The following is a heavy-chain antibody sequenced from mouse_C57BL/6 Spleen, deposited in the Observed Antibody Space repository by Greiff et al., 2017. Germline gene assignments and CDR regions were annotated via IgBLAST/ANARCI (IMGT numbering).Heavy chain of an antibody. J-gene: IGHJ2*01. CDR3: ARSWLCGD. Sequence: EVQLQESGAELVKPGASVKLSCTASGFNITDYYMHWVKQRTERGLEWIGRIDPEDGETKYAPKFQGKATITAATSSNTAYLQLGSLTAEDTAVYYCARSWLCGDWGQGTTLTVSS. CDR2: IDPEDGET. CDR1: GFNITDYY. V-gene: IGHV14-2*01.